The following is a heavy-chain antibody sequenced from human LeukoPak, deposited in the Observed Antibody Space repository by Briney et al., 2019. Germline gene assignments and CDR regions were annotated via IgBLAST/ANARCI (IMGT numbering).Heavy chain of an antibody. D-gene: IGHD2-15*01. J-gene: IGHJ4*02. CDR2: INHSGST. V-gene: IGHV4-34*01. CDR1: GGSFSGYY. Sequence: SETLSLTCAVYGGSFSGYYWSWIRQPPGKGLEWIGEINHSGSTNYNPSLKSRVTISVDTSKNQFSLKLSSVTAADTAVYYCARAALGVVVLAATRYFDYWGQGTLVTVSS. CDR3: ARAALGVVVLAATRYFDY.